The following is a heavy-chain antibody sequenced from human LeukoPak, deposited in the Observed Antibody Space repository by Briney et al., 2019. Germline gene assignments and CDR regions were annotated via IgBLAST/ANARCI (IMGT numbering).Heavy chain of an antibody. Sequence: ASETLSLTCTVSGVSISSSNSYWGWIRQPPGKGLEWTGSIYYSGNTYYNASLKSQVSISIDTSKNQFSLRLTSVTAADTAVYYCARQTGSGLFILPGGQGTLVTVSS. CDR3: ARQTGSGLFILP. D-gene: IGHD3/OR15-3a*01. CDR2: IYYSGNT. V-gene: IGHV4-39*01. CDR1: GVSISSSNSY. J-gene: IGHJ4*02.